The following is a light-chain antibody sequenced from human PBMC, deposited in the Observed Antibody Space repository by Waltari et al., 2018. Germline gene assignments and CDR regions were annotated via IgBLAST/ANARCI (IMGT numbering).Light chain of an antibody. CDR2: GAS. Sequence: EIVLTQSPGTLSFFPGERATPSCRASQSVSSSYLAWYQQKPGQAPRVLIHGASNRATGIPDRFSGSGSGTDFTLTISRLEPEDFAVYYCQQYGSSPWTFGQGTKVEIK. CDR3: QQYGSSPWT. J-gene: IGKJ1*01. CDR1: QSVSSSY. V-gene: IGKV3-20*01.